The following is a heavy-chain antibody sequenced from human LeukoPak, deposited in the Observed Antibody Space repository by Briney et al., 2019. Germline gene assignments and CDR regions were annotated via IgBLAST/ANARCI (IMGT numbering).Heavy chain of an antibody. V-gene: IGHV4-4*02. D-gene: IGHD3-3*01. Sequence: SETLSLTCDVSGGSISSSNWWSWVRQPPGKGLEWIGEISHSGSTNYNPSLKSRLIMSVDLPENHISLKLTSVTAADTAVYYCAREGGFYRPLDYSGQGTLVTVSS. CDR1: GGSISSSNW. CDR2: ISHSGST. CDR3: AREGGFYRPLDY. J-gene: IGHJ4*02.